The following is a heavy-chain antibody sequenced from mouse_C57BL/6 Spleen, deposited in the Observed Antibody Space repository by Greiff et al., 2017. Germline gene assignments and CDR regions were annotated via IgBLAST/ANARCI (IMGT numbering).Heavy chain of an antibody. CDR1: GYTFTSYW. CDR2: IDPSDSYT. V-gene: IGHV1-69*01. CDR3: ARGDDAMDD. Sequence: QVQLQQPGAELVMPGASVKLSCKASGYTFTSYWMHWVKQRPGQGLEWIGEIDPSDSYTNYNQKFKGKSTLTVDKSASTAYMQLSSLTSEGSAVYFCARGDDAMDDWGQGTSVTVSS. J-gene: IGHJ4*01.